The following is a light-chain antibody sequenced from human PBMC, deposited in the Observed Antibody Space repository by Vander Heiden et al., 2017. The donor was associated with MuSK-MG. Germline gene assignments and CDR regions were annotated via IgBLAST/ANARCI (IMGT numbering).Light chain of an antibody. CDR1: QDISNY. CDR2: DAS. V-gene: IGKV1-33*01. J-gene: IGKJ5*01. Sequence: DIQMTQSPSSLSASVGDKVTITCRASQDISNYLAWYQQKPGKAPKLLISDASSLQAGAPSRFSGSGGGTHFTLTISSLQPEDIATYYCQQFKSLPLSFGQGTQLVIK. CDR3: QQFKSLPLS.